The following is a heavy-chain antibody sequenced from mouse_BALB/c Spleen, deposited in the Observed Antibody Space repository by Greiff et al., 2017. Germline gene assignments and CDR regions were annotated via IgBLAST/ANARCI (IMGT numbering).Heavy chain of an antibody. J-gene: IGHJ4*01. Sequence: EVKLVESGGGLVKPGGSLKLSCAASGFTFSDYYMYWVRQTPEKRLEWVATISDGGSYTYYPDSVKGRFTISRDNAKNNLYLQMSSLKSEDTAMYYCAREATATRVYAMDYWGQGTSVTVSS. CDR2: ISDGGSYT. CDR1: GFTFSDYY. V-gene: IGHV5-4*02. CDR3: AREATATRVYAMDY. D-gene: IGHD1-2*01.